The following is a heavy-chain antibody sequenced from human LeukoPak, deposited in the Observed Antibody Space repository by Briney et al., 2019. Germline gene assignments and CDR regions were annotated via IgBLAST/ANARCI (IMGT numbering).Heavy chain of an antibody. CDR3: ARQGYGGNSGFDP. CDR2: IYPGESDT. Sequence: GESLQISCKGSGYSFTSYWIGWVRQMPGKGLEWMGIIYPGESDTRYSPSFQGRVTISADKSISTAFPQWSSLKASDTAMYYCARQGYGGNSGFDPWGQGTLVTVSS. CDR1: GYSFTSYW. J-gene: IGHJ5*02. D-gene: IGHD4-23*01. V-gene: IGHV5-51*01.